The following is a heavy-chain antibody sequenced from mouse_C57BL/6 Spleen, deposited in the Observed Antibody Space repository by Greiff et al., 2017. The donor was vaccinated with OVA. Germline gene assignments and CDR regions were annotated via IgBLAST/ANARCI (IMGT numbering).Heavy chain of an antibody. J-gene: IGHJ4*01. CDR1: GYAFTNYL. CDR2: INPGSGGT. V-gene: IGHV1-54*01. D-gene: IGHD2-4*01. Sequence: QVQLQQSGAELVRPGTSVKVSCKASGYAFTNYLIEWVKQRPGQGLEWIGVINPGSGGTNYNEKFKGKATLTADKSSSTAYMQLSSLTSEDSAVYFCARGENDYDGYAMDYWGQGTSVTVSS. CDR3: ARGENDYDGYAMDY.